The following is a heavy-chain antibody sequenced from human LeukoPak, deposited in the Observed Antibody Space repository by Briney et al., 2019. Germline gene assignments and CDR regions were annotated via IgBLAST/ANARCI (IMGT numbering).Heavy chain of an antibody. V-gene: IGHV3-7*05. CDR1: GFSFSDYW. CDR3: AKYRADCFDI. D-gene: IGHD2-21*01. J-gene: IGHJ3*02. CDR2: IKQDGSEK. Sequence: GGSLRLSCAASGFSFSDYWMSWVRQAPGKGLEWVANIKQDGSEKYYVDSVKGRFTVSRDNAKNSLYLQMNSLRAEDTAVYYCAKYRADCFDIWGQGTMVTVSS.